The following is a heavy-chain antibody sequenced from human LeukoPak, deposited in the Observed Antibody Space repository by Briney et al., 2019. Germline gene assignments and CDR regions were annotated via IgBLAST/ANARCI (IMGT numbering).Heavy chain of an antibody. Sequence: SETLSLTCTVSNGSISSYHWSWVRQPPGKGLEWIGYILTSGTTNYNPSLKSRLTISVDTSKNQFTLKLSSVTAADTAVYYCARLRVSGSYLYYFDYWGQGTLVTASS. V-gene: IGHV4-4*09. J-gene: IGHJ4*02. CDR3: ARLRVSGSYLYYFDY. CDR1: NGSISSYH. D-gene: IGHD1-26*01. CDR2: ILTSGTT.